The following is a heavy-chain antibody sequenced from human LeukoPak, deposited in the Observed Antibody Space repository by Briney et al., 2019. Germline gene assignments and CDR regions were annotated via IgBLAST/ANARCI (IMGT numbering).Heavy chain of an antibody. J-gene: IGHJ5*02. CDR1: EYTFTGYY. CDR3: ARRQHYYDSGPLGGWFDP. D-gene: IGHD3-22*01. CDR2: INPNSGDT. Sequence: WASVKVSCKAFEYTFTGYYMYWVRQAPGQGLEWMGWINPNSGDTNYAQKFQGRVTMTRDTSSSTAYMELSRLRSDDTAVYYCARRQHYYDSGPLGGWFDPWGQGTLVTVSS. V-gene: IGHV1-2*02.